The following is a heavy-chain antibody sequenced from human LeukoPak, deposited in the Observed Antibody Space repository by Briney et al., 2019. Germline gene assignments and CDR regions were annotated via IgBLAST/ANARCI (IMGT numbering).Heavy chain of an antibody. CDR1: GYTFTSYT. J-gene: IGHJ5*02. D-gene: IGHD3-16*01. CDR3: ARRLATQPVILRLGELNSLPFDP. Sequence: GASVKVSCKASGYTFTSYTISWVRQAPGQGLEWMGRIIPILGIANYAQKFQGRVTITADKSTSTAYMELSSLRSEDTAVYYCARRLATQPVILRLGELNSLPFDPWGQGTLVTVSS. V-gene: IGHV1-69*02. CDR2: IIPILGIA.